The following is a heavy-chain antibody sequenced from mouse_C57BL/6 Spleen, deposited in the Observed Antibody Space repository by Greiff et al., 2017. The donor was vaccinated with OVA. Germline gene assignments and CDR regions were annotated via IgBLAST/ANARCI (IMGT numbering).Heavy chain of an antibody. CDR1: GYTFTSYW. CDR2: INPSNGGT. Sequence: QVQLKESGTELVKPGASVKLSCKASGYTFTSYWMHWVKQRPGQGLEWIGNINPSNGGTNYNEKFKSKATLTVDKSSSTAYMQLSSLTSEDSAVYYCAREGDYYAMDYCGQGTSVTVSS. J-gene: IGHJ4*01. V-gene: IGHV1-53*01. CDR3: AREGDYYAMDY.